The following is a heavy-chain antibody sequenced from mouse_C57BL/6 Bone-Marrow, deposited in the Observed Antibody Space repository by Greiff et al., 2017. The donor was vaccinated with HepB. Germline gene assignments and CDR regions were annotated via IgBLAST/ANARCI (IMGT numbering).Heavy chain of an antibody. CDR1: GYTFTSYW. CDR3: ASEDYYGSSCEGNYAMDY. Sequence: QVQLQQSGAELAKPGASVKLSCKASGYTFTSYWMHWVKQRPGQGLEWIGYINPSSGYTNYNQKFKDKATVTADKSSSTAYMQLNSLTYEDSAVYYCASEDYYGSSCEGNYAMDYWGQGTSVTVSS. V-gene: IGHV1-7*01. CDR2: INPSSGYT. D-gene: IGHD1-1*01. J-gene: IGHJ4*01.